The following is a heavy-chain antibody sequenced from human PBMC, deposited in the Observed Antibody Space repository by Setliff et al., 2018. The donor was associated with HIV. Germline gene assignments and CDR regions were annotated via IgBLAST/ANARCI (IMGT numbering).Heavy chain of an antibody. J-gene: IGHJ4*02. V-gene: IGHV1-24*01. Sequence: ASVKVSCKVSGYTLTEISMHWVRQAPGKGLEWMGGFDPDDGERIYAQKFQGRVTTTEDTSTDTAYMELRSLRSEDTAVYYCARDRAPSDLPDCWGQRTLVTVSS. CDR2: FDPDDGER. CDR3: ARDRAPSDLPDC. CDR1: GYTLTEIS.